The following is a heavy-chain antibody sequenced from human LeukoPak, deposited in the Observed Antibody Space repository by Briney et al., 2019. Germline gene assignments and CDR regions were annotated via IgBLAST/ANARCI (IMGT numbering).Heavy chain of an antibody. Sequence: SETLSLTCAVSGGSISSGGYSWSWIRQPPGKGLEWIGYIYHSGSTNYNPSLKSRVTISVDTSKNQFSLKLSSVTAADTAVYYCARGTRYSSGWYWRYWGQGTLVTVSS. CDR1: GGSISSGGYS. J-gene: IGHJ4*02. CDR2: IYHSGST. D-gene: IGHD6-19*01. V-gene: IGHV4-30-2*01. CDR3: ARGTRYSSGWYWRY.